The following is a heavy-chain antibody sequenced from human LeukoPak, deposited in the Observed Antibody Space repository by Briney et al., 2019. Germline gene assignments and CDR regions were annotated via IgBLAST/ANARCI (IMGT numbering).Heavy chain of an antibody. CDR1: GYTFTDYY. J-gene: IGHJ4*02. D-gene: IGHD3-10*01. V-gene: IGHV1-2*02. Sequence: ASVKVSCKASGYTFTDYYMHWVRQAPGQGLEWMGWINPKSGDTRYAQKFQGRVTMTRDSSITTAYMDLSSLRSDDTAVYYCAREWVYYAFWGQGTLVTVSS. CDR2: INPKSGDT. CDR3: AREWVYYAF.